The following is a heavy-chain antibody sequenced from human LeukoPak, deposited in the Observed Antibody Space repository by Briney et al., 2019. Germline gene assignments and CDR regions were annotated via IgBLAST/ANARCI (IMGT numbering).Heavy chain of an antibody. CDR3: ARGLLELLSFHAFDI. Sequence: ASVKVSCKASGGTFSSYAISWVRQAPGQGLEWMGGIIPIFGTANYAQKFQGRVTITTDESTSTAYMELSSPRSEDTAVYYCARGLLELLSFHAFDIWGQGTMVTVSS. J-gene: IGHJ3*02. CDR2: IIPIFGTA. CDR1: GGTFSSYA. V-gene: IGHV1-69*05. D-gene: IGHD1-7*01.